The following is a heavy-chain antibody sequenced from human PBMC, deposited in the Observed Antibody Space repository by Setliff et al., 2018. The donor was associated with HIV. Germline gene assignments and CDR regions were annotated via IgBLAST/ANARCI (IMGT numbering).Heavy chain of an antibody. V-gene: IGHV4-34*11. D-gene: IGHD1-26*01. Sequence: SETLSLTCAVYGGSFSGYYWSWIRQPPGKGLEWIGYIYHSGSTYYNPSLKSRVTISADTSRNGFSLNLNSVTAADTAVYFCARASGAKYYYGMDVWGQGTTVTVSS. CDR2: IYHSGST. CDR1: GGSFSGYY. CDR3: ARASGAKYYYGMDV. J-gene: IGHJ6*02.